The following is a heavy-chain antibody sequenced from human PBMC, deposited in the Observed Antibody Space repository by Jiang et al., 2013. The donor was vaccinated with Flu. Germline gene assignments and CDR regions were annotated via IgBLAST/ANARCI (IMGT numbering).Heavy chain of an antibody. CDR2: TYYRSKWYN. Sequence: SQTLSLTCAISGDSVSSNSASWNWIRQSPSRGLEWLGRTYYRSKWYNDYAVSVKSRITINPDTSKNQFSLQLNSVTPEDTAVYYCARGRSIVWEAYYFDYWGQGNPGHRLL. V-gene: IGHV6-1*01. CDR3: ARGRSIVWEAYYFDY. J-gene: IGHJ4*02. CDR1: GDSVSSNSAS. D-gene: IGHD1-26*01.